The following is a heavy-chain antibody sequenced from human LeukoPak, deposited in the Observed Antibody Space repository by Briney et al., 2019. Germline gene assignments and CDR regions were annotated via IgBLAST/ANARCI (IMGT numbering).Heavy chain of an antibody. CDR3: AREGTEDSSGYYYLDY. D-gene: IGHD3-22*01. CDR1: GFTFSSYW. CDR2: INSDGSST. V-gene: IGHV3-74*01. Sequence: RSGGSLRLSCAASGFTFSSYWMHWVRHAPGKGLVWVSRINSDGSSTSYADSVKGRFTISRDNAKNTLYLQMNSLRAEDTAVYYCAREGTEDSSGYYYLDYWGQGTLVTVSS. J-gene: IGHJ4*02.